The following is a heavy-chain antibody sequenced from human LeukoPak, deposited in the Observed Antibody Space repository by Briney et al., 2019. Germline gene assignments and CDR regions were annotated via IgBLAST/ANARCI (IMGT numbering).Heavy chain of an antibody. J-gene: IGHJ6*03. D-gene: IGHD5-24*01. CDR1: GDSVSSNSAA. CDR3: ARHVRWLQFKVGYYMDV. CDR2: TYYRSKWYN. V-gene: IGHV6-1*01. Sequence: SQTLSLTCAISGDSVSSNSAAWNWIRQSPSRGLEWLGRTYYRSKWYNDYAVSVKSRITINPDTSKNQFSLQLNSVTPEDTAVYYCARHVRWLQFKVGYYMDVWGKGTTVTISS.